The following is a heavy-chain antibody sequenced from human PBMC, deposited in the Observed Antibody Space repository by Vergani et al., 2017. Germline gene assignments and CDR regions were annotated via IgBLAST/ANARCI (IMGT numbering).Heavy chain of an antibody. D-gene: IGHD4-17*01. J-gene: IGHJ4*02. CDR3: ASYGDYAGASRLDY. Sequence: QVQLVESGGGVVQPGRSLRLSCAASGFTFSSYAMHWVRQAPGKGLEWVAVISYDGSNKYYADSVKGRFTISRDNSKNTLYLQMNSLRAEDMAVYYCASYGDYAGASRLDYWGQGTLVTVSS. V-gene: IGHV3-30-3*01. CDR2: ISYDGSNK. CDR1: GFTFSSYA.